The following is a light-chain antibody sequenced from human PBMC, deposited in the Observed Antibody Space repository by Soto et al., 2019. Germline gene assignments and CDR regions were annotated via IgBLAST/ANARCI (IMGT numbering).Light chain of an antibody. CDR3: QQYGSSPIT. CDR1: QSVSSSY. V-gene: IGKV3-20*01. J-gene: IGKJ5*01. Sequence: EIVLTQSPGTLSLSPGERATLSCRASQSVSSSYVAWYQQKPGQAPRLLIYGASNRATGIADRFSGSGSGADFTLTISRLESEDIAVYYCQQYGSSPITFGQGTRLEIK. CDR2: GAS.